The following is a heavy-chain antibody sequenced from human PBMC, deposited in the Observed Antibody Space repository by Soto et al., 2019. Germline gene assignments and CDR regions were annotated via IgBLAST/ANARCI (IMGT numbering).Heavy chain of an antibody. V-gene: IGHV4-59*01. CDR1: GASITTYY. D-gene: IGHD2-15*01. J-gene: IGHJ5*02. Sequence: PSETLSLTCTVSGASITTYYWSWIRQPPGKGLEWIGYISYSGSTDYNPSLKSRVTISFDASKNQISLQVRSATAADAAVYYCARDLKEYCSDGKCNWFDPWGQGTLVTVP. CDR3: ARDLKEYCSDGKCNWFDP. CDR2: ISYSGST.